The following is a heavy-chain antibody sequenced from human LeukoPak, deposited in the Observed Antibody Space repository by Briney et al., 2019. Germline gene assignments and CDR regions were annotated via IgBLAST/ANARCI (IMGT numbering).Heavy chain of an antibody. Sequence: GASVKVSCKASGYTFTSYAIHWVRQAPGQRLEWMGWINAGNGNTKYSQKFQGRVTITRDTSASTAYMELSSLRSEDTAVYYCARSRDTAMVGGDWFDPWGQGTLVTVSS. J-gene: IGHJ5*02. CDR1: GYTFTSYA. CDR3: ARSRDTAMVGGDWFDP. CDR2: INAGNGNT. D-gene: IGHD5-18*01. V-gene: IGHV1-3*01.